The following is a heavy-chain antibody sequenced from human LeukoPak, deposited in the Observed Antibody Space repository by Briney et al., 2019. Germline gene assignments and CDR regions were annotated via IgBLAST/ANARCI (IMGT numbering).Heavy chain of an antibody. V-gene: IGHV3-7*01. D-gene: IGHD1-26*01. Sequence: AGSLRLSCAASGFTFGSYWMTWVRQAPGKGLEWVANIKQDGSEKYYVGSVKGRFTISRDNAKNSLYLQMNSLRAEDTAVYYCAKAGSIRFDYWGQGTLVTVSS. CDR3: AKAGSIRFDY. CDR2: IKQDGSEK. J-gene: IGHJ4*02. CDR1: GFTFGSYW.